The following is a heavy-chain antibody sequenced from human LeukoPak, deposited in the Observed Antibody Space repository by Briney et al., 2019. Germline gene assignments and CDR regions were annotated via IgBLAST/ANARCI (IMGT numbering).Heavy chain of an antibody. CDR1: GFTFDDYA. CDR3: ARDGSSSPLVSLNWFDP. V-gene: IGHV3-74*01. Sequence: GRSLRLSCAASGFTFDDYAMHWVRQAPGKGLVWVSRINSDGSSTSYADSVKGRFTISRDNAKNTLYLQMNSLRAEDTAVYYCARDGSSSPLVSLNWFDPWGQGTLVTVSS. CDR2: INSDGSST. J-gene: IGHJ5*02. D-gene: IGHD6-6*01.